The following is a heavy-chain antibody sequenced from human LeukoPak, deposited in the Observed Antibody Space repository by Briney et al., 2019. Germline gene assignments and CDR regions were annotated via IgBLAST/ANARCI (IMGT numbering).Heavy chain of an antibody. V-gene: IGHV3-23*01. CDR3: AKRTSGSSWYSSDS. Sequence: GGSLRLPCAASGXTFSSFAVNWVRQAPGKGLEWVSTVSGDATSTYYAVCVKGRFTISRDNSKNTLYLQMNSLRAHDTAVYYCAKRTSGSSWYSSDSWGQGTLVTVSS. CDR1: GXTFSSFA. CDR2: VSGDATST. J-gene: IGHJ4*02. D-gene: IGHD6-13*01.